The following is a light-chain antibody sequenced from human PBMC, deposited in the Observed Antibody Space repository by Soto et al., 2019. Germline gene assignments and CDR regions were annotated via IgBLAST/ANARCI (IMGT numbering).Light chain of an antibody. J-gene: IGKJ4*01. CDR3: QQYGRSPRVT. V-gene: IGKV3-20*01. Sequence: IVLTQSPGTLSLSPGERATLSCRASQRVGNSLAWYQQKPGRAPRLLIFGASSRATGVPDRFRGRGAGTGFTLTIGRLEPEDFAVYYCQQYGRSPRVTFGGGTKVEIK. CDR2: GAS. CDR1: QRVGNS.